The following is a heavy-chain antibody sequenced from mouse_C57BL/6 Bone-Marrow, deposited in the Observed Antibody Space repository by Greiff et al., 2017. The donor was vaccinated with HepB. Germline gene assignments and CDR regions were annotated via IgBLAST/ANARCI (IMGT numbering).Heavy chain of an antibody. D-gene: IGHD4-1*01. CDR1: GYAFSSYW. J-gene: IGHJ4*01. V-gene: IGHV1-80*01. Sequence: QVQLKQSGAELVKPGASVKISCKASGYAFSSYWMNWVKQRPGKGLEWIGQIYPGDGDTNYNGKFKGKATLTADKSSSTAYMQLSSLTSEDSAVYFCARWGGLGRKDYAMDYWGQGTSVTVSS. CDR3: ARWGGLGRKDYAMDY. CDR2: IYPGDGDT.